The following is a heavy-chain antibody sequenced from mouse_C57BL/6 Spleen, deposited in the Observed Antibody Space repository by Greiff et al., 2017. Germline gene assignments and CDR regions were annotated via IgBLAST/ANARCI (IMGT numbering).Heavy chain of an antibody. CDR3: ARNGAYYFDY. V-gene: IGHV5-17*01. CDR1: GFTFSDYG. J-gene: IGHJ2*01. D-gene: IGHD1-1*01. CDR2: ISSGSSTI. Sequence: EVQLVESGGGLVKPGGSLKLSCAASGFTFSDYGMHWVRQAPEKGLEWVAYISSGSSTIYYADTVNGRFTISIDNAKNTLFLQMTSLRSEDTAMYYCARNGAYYFDYWGQGTTLTVSS.